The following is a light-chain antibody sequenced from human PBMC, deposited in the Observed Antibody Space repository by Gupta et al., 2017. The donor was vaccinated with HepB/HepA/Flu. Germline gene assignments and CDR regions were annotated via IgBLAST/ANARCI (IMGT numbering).Light chain of an antibody. J-gene: IGKJ4*01. CDR3: QYYDNLPRLT. V-gene: IGKV1-33*01. CDR1: QDIGNY. Sequence: DIQMTQSPSSLSASVGDRVTITCQASQDIGNYLNWYQHKPGKAPKLLIPDASNLETGVPSRFSGSGSXTXFTFTIXSLQPEDISTYYCQYYDNLPRLTFGXRTKVEIK. CDR2: DAS.